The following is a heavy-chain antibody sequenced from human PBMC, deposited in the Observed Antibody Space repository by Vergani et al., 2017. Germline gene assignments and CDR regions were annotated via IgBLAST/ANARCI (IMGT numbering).Heavy chain of an antibody. CDR2: IIPIFGTA. D-gene: IGHD2-2*01. Sequence: QVQLVQSGAEVKKPGSSVQVSCKASGGTFSSYAISWVRQAPGQGLEWMGGIIPIFGTATYAQKFQGRVTITADESTSTAYMELSSLRSENTAVYYCANNPGVRMLGGYCSSTSCYDYYYMDVWGKGTTVTVSS. CDR3: ANNPGVRMLGGYCSSTSCYDYYYMDV. V-gene: IGHV1-69*01. J-gene: IGHJ6*03. CDR1: GGTFSSYA.